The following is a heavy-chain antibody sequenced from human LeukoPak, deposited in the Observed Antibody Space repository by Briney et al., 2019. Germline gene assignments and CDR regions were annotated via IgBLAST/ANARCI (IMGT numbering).Heavy chain of an antibody. CDR2: IYSGGST. D-gene: IGHD3-22*01. J-gene: IGHJ3*02. V-gene: IGHV3-53*01. CDR1: GFTFSSYW. CDR3: ARDQFYYNISGYYAFDI. Sequence: GGSLRLSCAASGFTFSSYWMNWVRQAPGKGLEWVSIIYSGGSTYYADSVKGRFTISRDNSKNTLFLQMNSLRAEDTAVYYCARDQFYYNISGYYAFDIWGQGTMVIVSS.